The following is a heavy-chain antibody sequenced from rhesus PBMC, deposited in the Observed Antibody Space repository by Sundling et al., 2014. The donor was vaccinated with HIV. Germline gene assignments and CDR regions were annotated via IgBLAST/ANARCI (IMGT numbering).Heavy chain of an antibody. D-gene: IGHD2-27*01. J-gene: IGHJ4*01. CDR1: GFTFSSYG. Sequence: EVQLVETGGGLVQPGGSLKLSCAASGFTFSSYGMSWVRQAPGKGLEWVSVINSGGGSTYYADSVKGRFTISRDNSKNTLSLQINSLRAEDTAVYYCASVGYCSGIYCYDYFDYWGQGVLVTVSS. CDR2: INSGGGST. V-gene: IGHV3S42*01. CDR3: ASVGYCSGIYCYDYFDY.